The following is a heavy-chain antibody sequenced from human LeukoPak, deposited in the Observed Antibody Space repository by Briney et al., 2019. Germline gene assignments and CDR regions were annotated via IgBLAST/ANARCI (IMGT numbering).Heavy chain of an antibody. V-gene: IGHV4-39*07. D-gene: IGHD3-22*01. CDR1: GGSISSSSYF. Sequence: SETLSLTCTVSGGSISSSSYFWGWIRQPPGKGLEWIGSIYYGGSTHYNPSLKSRVTISVDTSKNQFSLKLSSVTAADTAVYYCARDGENYYDSIEAVGGDFDYWGQGTLVTVSS. J-gene: IGHJ4*02. CDR2: IYYGGST. CDR3: ARDGENYYDSIEAVGGDFDY.